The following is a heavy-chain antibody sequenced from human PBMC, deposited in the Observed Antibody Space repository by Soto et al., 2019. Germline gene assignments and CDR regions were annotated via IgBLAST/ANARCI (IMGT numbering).Heavy chain of an antibody. CDR1: GFMFTKST. CDR2: ITSASDYI. Sequence: GGSLRLSCVASGFMFTKSTMNWVRQAPGKGLEWVSSITSASDYIFYADSVKGRFTISRDNANNSLYLQMNSLRAEDTAVYYCARVGTGSSTPLDSWGQGTMVTVAS. J-gene: IGHJ3*02. V-gene: IGHV3-21*01. D-gene: IGHD3-9*01. CDR3: ARVGTGSSTPLDS.